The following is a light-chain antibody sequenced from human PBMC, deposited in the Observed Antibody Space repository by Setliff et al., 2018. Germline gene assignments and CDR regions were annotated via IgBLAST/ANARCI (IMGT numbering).Light chain of an antibody. Sequence: QSALAQPPSVSGAPGQRVTISCTGSSSNIGAGHDVHWYQQLPGTAPKLLIYGNSNRPSGVPDRFSGSKSGTSASLAITGLQAEDEADYYCQSYDSSLSALYVFGTGTKVTVL. V-gene: IGLV1-40*01. CDR2: GNS. CDR3: QSYDSSLSALYV. J-gene: IGLJ1*01. CDR1: SSNIGAGHD.